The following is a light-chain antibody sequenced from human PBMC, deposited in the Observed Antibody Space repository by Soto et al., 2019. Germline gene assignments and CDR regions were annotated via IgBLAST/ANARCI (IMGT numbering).Light chain of an antibody. CDR2: GAS. CDR1: QSVSSSS. CDR3: QQYGSSSLT. Sequence: EIVLTQSPGTLSLSPGDRATLSCRASQSVSSSSLAWYQQKHCQAPRIVIYGASTRATGIPDRLSGSGSGTDFTLTISRLEPEDFAMDYCQQYGSSSLTFGGGTKVYIK. V-gene: IGKV3-20*01. J-gene: IGKJ4*01.